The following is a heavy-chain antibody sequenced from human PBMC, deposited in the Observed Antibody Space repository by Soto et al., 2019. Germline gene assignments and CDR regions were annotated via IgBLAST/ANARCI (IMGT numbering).Heavy chain of an antibody. CDR3: AKDPYGSGSYYPTAMDV. V-gene: IGHV3-23*01. CDR1: GFTFSSYA. CDR2: ISGSGGST. D-gene: IGHD3-10*01. J-gene: IGHJ6*03. Sequence: GGSLRLSCAASGFTFSSYAMSWVRQAPGKGLEWVSAISGSGGSTYYADSVKGRFTISRDNSKNTLYLQMNSLRAEDTAVYYCAKDPYGSGSYYPTAMDVWGKGTTVTVSS.